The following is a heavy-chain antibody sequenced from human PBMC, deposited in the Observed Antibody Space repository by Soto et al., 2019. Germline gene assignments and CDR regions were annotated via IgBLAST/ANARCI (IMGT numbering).Heavy chain of an antibody. J-gene: IGHJ6*02. Sequence: LRLSCAASGFTFSSYGMHWVRQAPGRGLEWVAVISYDGSNKYYADSVKGRFTISGDNSKNTLYLQMNSLRAEDTAVYYCAKVRWALYYYYGMDVWGQGTTVTVSS. D-gene: IGHD3-22*01. CDR3: AKVRWALYYYYGMDV. V-gene: IGHV3-30*18. CDR2: ISYDGSNK. CDR1: GFTFSSYG.